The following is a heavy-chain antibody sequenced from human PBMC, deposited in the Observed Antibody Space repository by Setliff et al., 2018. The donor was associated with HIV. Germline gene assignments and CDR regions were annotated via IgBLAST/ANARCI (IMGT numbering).Heavy chain of an antibody. V-gene: IGHV3-21*01. CDR1: GFTLSDYY. J-gene: IGHJ4*02. D-gene: IGHD6-6*01. CDR2: ISQSGRFV. Sequence: ASVKVSCAASGFTLSDYYMNWVRQAPGKGPEWVSAISQSGRFVRYADSVKGRFTISRDNSENSVFLQMNNLTTADTAVYFCVRDSRVTPPTLVLRGCLPDFWGLGTLVTVSS. CDR3: VRDSRVTPPTLVLRGCLPDF.